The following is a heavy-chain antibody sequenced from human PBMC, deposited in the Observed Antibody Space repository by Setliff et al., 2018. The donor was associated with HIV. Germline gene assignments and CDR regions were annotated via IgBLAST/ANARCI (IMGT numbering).Heavy chain of an antibody. J-gene: IGHJ4*02. CDR2: ISGYNGQT. CDR1: GYNFDSFA. D-gene: IGHD3-16*01. Sequence: ASVKVSCKASGYNFDSFAVIWVRQAPGQGLEWMGWISGYNGQTKDAQKFQGRLIMITDTATSTSYMEMRSLRSDDTAIYYCARARYGGFDHWGQGSLVTVSS. V-gene: IGHV1-18*01. CDR3: ARARYGGFDH.